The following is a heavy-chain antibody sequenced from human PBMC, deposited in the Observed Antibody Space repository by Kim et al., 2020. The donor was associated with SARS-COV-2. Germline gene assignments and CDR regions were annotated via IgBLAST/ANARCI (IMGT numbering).Heavy chain of an antibody. D-gene: IGHD6-13*01. CDR3: ARHLYSSSWTYNWFDP. V-gene: IGHV5-10-1*01. Sequence: GESLKISCKGSGYSFTSYWISWVRQMPGKGLEWMGRIDPSDSYTNYSPSFQGHVTISADKSISTAYLQWSSLKASDTAMYYCARHLYSSSWTYNWFDPWGQGTLVTVSS. CDR2: IDPSDSYT. CDR1: GYSFTSYW. J-gene: IGHJ5*02.